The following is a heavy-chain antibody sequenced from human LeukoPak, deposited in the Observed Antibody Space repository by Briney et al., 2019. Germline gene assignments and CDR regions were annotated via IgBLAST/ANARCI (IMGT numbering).Heavy chain of an antibody. CDR1: GFTFSLYN. V-gene: IGHV3-48*01. J-gene: IGHJ4*02. CDR3: ARDVPQWELPHYFDY. CDR2: IKNSGSTI. D-gene: IGHD1-26*01. Sequence: GGSLRLSCAASGFTFSLYNMKCVRQAPGKGLEWVSYIKNSGSTIYYAGSVKGRFTISRDNAKNSLYLQMNTLRAEDTAVYYCARDVPQWELPHYFDYWGQGTLVTVSS.